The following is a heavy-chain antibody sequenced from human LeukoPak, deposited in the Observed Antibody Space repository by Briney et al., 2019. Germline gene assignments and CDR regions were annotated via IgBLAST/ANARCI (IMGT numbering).Heavy chain of an antibody. D-gene: IGHD5-24*01. CDR3: ARDGGMSVATINGPDY. Sequence: GGSLRLSCAASGFTFSSYGMPWVRQAPGKGLEWVAVISYDGSNKYYADSVKGRFTISRDNSKNTLYLQMNSLRAEDTAVYYCARDGGMSVATINGPDYWGQGTLVTVSS. CDR1: GFTFSSYG. J-gene: IGHJ4*02. CDR2: ISYDGSNK. V-gene: IGHV3-30*03.